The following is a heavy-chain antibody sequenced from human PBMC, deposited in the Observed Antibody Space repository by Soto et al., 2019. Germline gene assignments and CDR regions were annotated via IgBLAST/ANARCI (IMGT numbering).Heavy chain of an antibody. CDR1: GFTFSSYA. CDR2: ISGSGGST. V-gene: IGHV3-23*01. D-gene: IGHD3-22*01. Sequence: GGSLRLSCAASGFTFSSYAMSWVRQAPGKGLEWVSAISGSGGSTYYADSVKGRFTISRDNSKNTLYLQMNSLRAEDTAVYYCAKVPKGITMIVVVISSYFDYWGQGTLVTVSS. J-gene: IGHJ4*02. CDR3: AKVPKGITMIVVVISSYFDY.